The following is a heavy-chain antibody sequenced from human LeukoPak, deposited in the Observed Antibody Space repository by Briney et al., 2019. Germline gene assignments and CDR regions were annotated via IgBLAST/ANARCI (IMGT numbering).Heavy chain of an antibody. Sequence: ASVKVSCKASGGTFSSYAISWVRQAPGQGLEWMGRIIPILGIANYAQKFQGRVTITADKSTSTAYMELSSLRSEDTAVYYCARDFTDGSGSYPFNAFDIWGQGTMVTVSS. CDR3: ARDFTDGSGSYPFNAFDI. V-gene: IGHV1-69*04. CDR1: GGTFSSYA. CDR2: IIPILGIA. J-gene: IGHJ3*02. D-gene: IGHD3-10*01.